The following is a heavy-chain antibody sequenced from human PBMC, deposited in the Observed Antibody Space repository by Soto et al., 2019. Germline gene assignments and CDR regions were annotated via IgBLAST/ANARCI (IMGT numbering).Heavy chain of an antibody. Sequence: WASVKVSCKASGGTFSGHAINWVRQAPGQGPEWMGGLIPLFGTTQHAQRFQGRLTITADKSTTTAYMELTSLRFEDTAIYYCARGPNWGYRFDSWGQGTLVTVSS. J-gene: IGHJ4*02. CDR2: LIPLFGTT. CDR1: GGTFSGHA. CDR3: ARGPNWGYRFDS. V-gene: IGHV1-69*06. D-gene: IGHD7-27*01.